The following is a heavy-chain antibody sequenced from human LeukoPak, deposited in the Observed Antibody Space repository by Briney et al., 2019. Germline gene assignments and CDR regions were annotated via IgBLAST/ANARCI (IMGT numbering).Heavy chain of an antibody. CDR1: GDSVSDNSTA. D-gene: IGHD4-11*01. Sequence: SQTLSLTCAISGDSVSDNSTAWNWVRQSPSRGLEWLGRTYYRSKWSSEYALSVKSRININPGTSKNQFSLQLNSVTPEDTAVYYCARGSTTSPRSIDFWGQGALVTVSS. V-gene: IGHV6-1*01. CDR3: ARGSTTSPRSIDF. CDR2: TYYRSKWSS. J-gene: IGHJ4*02.